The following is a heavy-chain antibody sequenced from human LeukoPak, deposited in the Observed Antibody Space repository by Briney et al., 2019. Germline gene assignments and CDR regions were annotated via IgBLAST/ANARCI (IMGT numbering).Heavy chain of an antibody. CDR1: GFAFNTYA. Sequence: GGSLRLSCAASGFAFNTYAMHWVRQAPGKGLEWVAVISYDGSNKYYADSVKGRFTISRDNSKNTLYLQMNSLRAEDTAVYYCARDPVATINYFDYWGQGTLVTVSS. CDR3: ARDPVATINYFDY. V-gene: IGHV3-30*19. CDR2: ISYDGSNK. J-gene: IGHJ4*02. D-gene: IGHD5-12*01.